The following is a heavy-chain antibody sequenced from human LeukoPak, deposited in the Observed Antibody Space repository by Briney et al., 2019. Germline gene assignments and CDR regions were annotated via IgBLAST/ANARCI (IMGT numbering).Heavy chain of an antibody. CDR3: AREIPRFQLRWYSGDDY. J-gene: IGHJ4*02. V-gene: IGHV4-4*02. CDR2: IYHSGST. CDR1: GGSISTSNW. Sequence: SETLSLTCAVSGGSISTSNWWSWVRQPPGKGLEWIGEIYHSGSTNYNPSLKSRVTISVDTSKNQFSLKLSSVTAADTAVYYCAREIPRFQLRWYSGDDYWGQGTLVTVSS. D-gene: IGHD4-23*01.